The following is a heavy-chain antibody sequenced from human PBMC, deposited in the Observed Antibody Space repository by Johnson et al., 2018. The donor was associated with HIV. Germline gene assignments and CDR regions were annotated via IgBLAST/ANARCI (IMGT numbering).Heavy chain of an antibody. J-gene: IGHJ3*01. CDR3: TTWSGYSGRYRHDAFDV. Sequence: WVRQAPGKGLEWVGRIKSKTDGGTTDYAAPVKGRFTISRDDSKNTLYLQMNSLKTEDTAVYYCTTWSGYSGRYRHDAFDVWGRGTMVTVSS. D-gene: IGHD1-26*01. V-gene: IGHV3-15*01. CDR2: IKSKTDGGTT.